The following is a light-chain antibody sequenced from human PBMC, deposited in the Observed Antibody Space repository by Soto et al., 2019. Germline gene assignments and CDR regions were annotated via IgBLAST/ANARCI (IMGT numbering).Light chain of an antibody. V-gene: IGKV1-5*01. J-gene: IGKJ1*01. Sequence: DIQLTQSPSTLCASVGDSVTITCRASQNISTSLAWYQHKPGKAPKLLMFDVSNLESGVPSRFSGSGSGTEFTLTISSLHSDDFATYYCQQYDYSRTFGQGTKVDIK. CDR1: QNISTS. CDR2: DVS. CDR3: QQYDYSRT.